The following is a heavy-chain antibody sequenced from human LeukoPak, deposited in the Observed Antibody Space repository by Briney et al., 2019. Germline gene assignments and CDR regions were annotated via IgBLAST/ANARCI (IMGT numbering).Heavy chain of an antibody. CDR2: FYRSGTT. CDR3: AREVGCSSTSGYAGTGELDY. CDR1: GYSISSGYY. V-gene: IGHV4-38-2*02. Sequence: PSETLSLTCVVSGYSISSGYYWGWLRQPPGKGLECIGSFYRSGTTYYNPSHRSRVTISVDTSKKQFSLKLSSVTAADTAVYYCAREVGCSSTSGYAGTGELDYWGQGTLVTVSS. J-gene: IGHJ4*02. D-gene: IGHD2-2*01.